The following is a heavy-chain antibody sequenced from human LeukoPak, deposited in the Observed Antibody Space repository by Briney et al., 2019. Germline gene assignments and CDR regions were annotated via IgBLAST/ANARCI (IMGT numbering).Heavy chain of an antibody. V-gene: IGHV1-46*01. Sequence: ASVKVSCKASGYSFTSHYMHWVRQPPGQGLEWLGLINPSGSSTLYAQKFQGRVTMTRDMSTTTDYMELSSLRSEDTAVYYCARDNSVGDVAWWFDPWGQGTLVTVSS. D-gene: IGHD1-26*01. J-gene: IGHJ5*02. CDR2: INPSGSST. CDR3: ARDNSVGDVAWWFDP. CDR1: GYSFTSHY.